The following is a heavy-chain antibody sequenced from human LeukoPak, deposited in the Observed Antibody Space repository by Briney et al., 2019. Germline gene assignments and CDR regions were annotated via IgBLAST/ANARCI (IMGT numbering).Heavy chain of an antibody. J-gene: IGHJ3*01. Sequence: SGPTLVKPTQTLTLTCTFSGFSLSSSGVSVGWIRQPPGKALEWLALIYWNDDKRYSPSLKSRLTITTDTSKTRVVLTMTNMDPLDTGAYFCIQRSQFQGWDDAFDVWGQGTIVTVSS. CDR3: IQRSQFQGWDDAFDV. CDR1: GFSLSSSGVS. V-gene: IGHV2-5*04. D-gene: IGHD1-26*01. CDR2: IYWNDDK.